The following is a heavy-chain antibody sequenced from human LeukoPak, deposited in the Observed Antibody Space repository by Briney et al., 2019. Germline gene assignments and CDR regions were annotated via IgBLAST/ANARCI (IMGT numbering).Heavy chain of an antibody. CDR3: AMCLDYSDYRYYFDY. V-gene: IGHV1-69*05. CDR1: GGTFSSYA. D-gene: IGHD4-11*01. CDR2: IIPIFGTA. Sequence: SVKVSCKASGGTFSSYAISWVRQAPGQGLEWMGGIIPIFGTANYAQKFQGRVTITTDESTSTAYMELSSLRSEDTAVYYCAMCLDYSDYRYYFDYWGQGTLVTVSS. J-gene: IGHJ4*02.